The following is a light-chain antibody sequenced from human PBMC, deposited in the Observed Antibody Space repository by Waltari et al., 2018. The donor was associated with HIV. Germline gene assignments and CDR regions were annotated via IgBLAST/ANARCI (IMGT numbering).Light chain of an antibody. CDR1: SSDVGAYKY. V-gene: IGLV2-14*01. Sequence: QSVLTQPASVSGSPGQSISISCTGTSSDVGAYKYVSWYQQHPGQAPKLIIYDVNYRPSGISSRFSGSKSGNTASLTISGLQAEDEADYYCSSYTGSDTLLGVFGTGTKVTVL. CDR3: SSYTGSDTLLGV. CDR2: DVN. J-gene: IGLJ1*01.